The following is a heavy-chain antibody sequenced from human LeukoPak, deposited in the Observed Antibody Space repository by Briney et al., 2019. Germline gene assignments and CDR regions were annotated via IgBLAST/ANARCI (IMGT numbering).Heavy chain of an antibody. Sequence: PGGSLRLSFAASGFTLSSYAMSWVRQAPGKGLEWVAVISYDGSNKYYADSVKGRFTISRDNSKNTLYLQMNSLRAEDTAVYYCARDRGIILEWYMIDYWGQGTLVTVSS. CDR1: GFTLSSYA. D-gene: IGHD3-3*01. V-gene: IGHV3-30*04. CDR3: ARDRGIILEWYMIDY. CDR2: ISYDGSNK. J-gene: IGHJ4*02.